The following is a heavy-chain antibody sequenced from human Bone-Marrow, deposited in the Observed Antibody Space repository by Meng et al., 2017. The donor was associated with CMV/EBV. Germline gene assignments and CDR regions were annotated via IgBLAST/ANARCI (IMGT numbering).Heavy chain of an antibody. V-gene: IGHV3-30*03. CDR2: ISSDGSKE. D-gene: IGHD3-16*01. Sequence: GGSLRLSCAASGFTFSSYSMNWVRQPPGKGLEWVAVISSDGSKEYYADSVKGRFTVSRDNSNNTLYLQMNSLRGEDTAVYYCARDIKTWVHMDVWGQGTTVTVSS. CDR1: GFTFSSYS. J-gene: IGHJ6*02. CDR3: ARDIKTWVHMDV.